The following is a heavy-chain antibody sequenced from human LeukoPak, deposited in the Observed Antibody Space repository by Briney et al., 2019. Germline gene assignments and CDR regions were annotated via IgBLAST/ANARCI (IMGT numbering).Heavy chain of an antibody. V-gene: IGHV1-2*06. Sequence: ASVKVSCKASGYTFTGYYMHWVRQAPGQGLEWMGRINPNSGGTNYAQKFQGRVTMTRDTSISTAYMELSRLRSDDTAVYYCARVTGYYYYYVDVWGKGTTVTVSS. J-gene: IGHJ6*03. CDR1: GYTFTGYY. CDR3: ARVTGYYYYYVDV. D-gene: IGHD3-10*01. CDR2: INPNSGGT.